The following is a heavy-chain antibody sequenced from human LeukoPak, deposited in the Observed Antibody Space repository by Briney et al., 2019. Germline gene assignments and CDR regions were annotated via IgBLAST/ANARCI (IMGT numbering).Heavy chain of an antibody. D-gene: IGHD1-7*01. V-gene: IGHV4-59*08. CDR3: ARKNFYPNWFFDV. J-gene: IGHJ2*01. Sequence: SESLSLTCIVSGGSMSGHYWNWIRQSPGKPLEWIGYVYDSGDTNYNPALESRVSISIDTSKNQFSLRLMSVTATDTALYFCARKNFYPNWFFDVWGRGTLVTVSS. CDR1: GGSMSGHY. CDR2: VYDSGDT.